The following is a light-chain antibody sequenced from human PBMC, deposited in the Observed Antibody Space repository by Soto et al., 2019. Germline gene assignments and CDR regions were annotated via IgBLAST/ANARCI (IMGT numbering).Light chain of an antibody. V-gene: IGLV2-14*01. CDR3: SSYTSSSTLHYV. CDR1: SSDIGAYNH. J-gene: IGLJ1*01. CDR2: EVS. Sequence: QSALAQPASVSGSPGQSITISCSGSSSDIGAYNHVAWFQQFPGKTPKLMIYEVSNRPSGVSNRFSGSKSGNTASLTISGLQAEDEADYYCSSYTSSSTLHYVFGTGTKVTVL.